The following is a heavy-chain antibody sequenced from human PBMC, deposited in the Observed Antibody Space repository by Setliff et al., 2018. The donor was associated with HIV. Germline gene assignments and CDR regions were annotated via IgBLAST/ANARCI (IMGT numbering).Heavy chain of an antibody. D-gene: IGHD6-13*01. CDR3: ARTGELVRDFFDY. V-gene: IGHV4-31*03. J-gene: IGHJ4*02. Sequence: ASETLSLTCTVSGGSISSGGYYWSWIRQLPGKGLEWIGYIYYSGSTYYNPSLKSRVTISVDTSKNQFSLKLSSVTAADTAVYYCARTGELVRDFFDYWGQGTPVTVSS. CDR1: GGSISSGGYY. CDR2: IYYSGST.